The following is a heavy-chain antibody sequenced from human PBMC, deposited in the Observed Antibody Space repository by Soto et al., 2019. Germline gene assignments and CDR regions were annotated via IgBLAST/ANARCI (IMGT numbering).Heavy chain of an antibody. J-gene: IGHJ6*02. CDR1: GFTFSSYG. CDR3: ARGLRDDYVWGSYRYRADYYYYGMDV. CDR2: IWYDGSNK. D-gene: IGHD3-16*02. V-gene: IGHV3-33*01. Sequence: GGSLRLSCAASGFTFSSYGMHWVRQAPGKGLEWVAVIWYDGSNKYYADSVKGRFTISRDNSKNTLYLQMNSLRAEDTAVYYCARGLRDDYVWGSYRYRADYYYYGMDVWGQGTTVTVSS.